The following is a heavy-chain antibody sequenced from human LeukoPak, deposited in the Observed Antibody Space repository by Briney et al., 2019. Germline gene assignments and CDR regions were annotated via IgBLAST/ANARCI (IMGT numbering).Heavy chain of an antibody. Sequence: GGSLRLSCAASGFTFSSYWMSWVRQAPGKGLEWVANIKQDGSEKYYVDSVKGRFTISRDNAKNSLYLQMNSLRAEDTAVYYCARGETEWELLLSVDYWGQGTLVTVSS. CDR1: GFTFSSYW. D-gene: IGHD1-26*01. CDR2: IKQDGSEK. J-gene: IGHJ4*02. V-gene: IGHV3-7*01. CDR3: ARGETEWELLLSVDY.